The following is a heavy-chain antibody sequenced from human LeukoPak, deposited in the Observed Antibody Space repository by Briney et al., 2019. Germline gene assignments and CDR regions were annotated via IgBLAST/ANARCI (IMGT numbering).Heavy chain of an antibody. CDR1: GFTVSSNY. J-gene: IGHJ3*02. V-gene: IGHV3-66*01. CDR2: IYSGGST. CDR3: ATRDSSGYRTYAFDI. D-gene: IGHD3-22*01. Sequence: GGSLRLSCAASGFTVSSNYMSWVRQAPGKGLEWVSVIYSGGSTYYADSVKGRFTISRDNSKNTLYLQMNSLRAEDTAVYYCATRDSSGYRTYAFDIWGQGTMVTVSS.